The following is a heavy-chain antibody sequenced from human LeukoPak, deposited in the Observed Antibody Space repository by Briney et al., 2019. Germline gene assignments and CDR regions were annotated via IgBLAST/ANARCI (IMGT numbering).Heavy chain of an antibody. D-gene: IGHD6-13*01. CDR1: GGTFSSYA. CDR3: ARVSIAAAGRPTLPDY. J-gene: IGHJ4*02. Sequence: SVKVSCKASGGTFSSYAISWVRQAPGQGLEWMGRIIPILGIANYAQKFQGRVAMTRDTSTSTVYMELSSLRSEDTAVYYCARVSIAAAGRPTLPDYWGQGTLVTVSS. V-gene: IGHV1-69*04. CDR2: IIPILGIA.